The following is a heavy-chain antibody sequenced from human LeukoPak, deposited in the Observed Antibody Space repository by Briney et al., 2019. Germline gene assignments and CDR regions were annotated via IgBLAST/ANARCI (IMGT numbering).Heavy chain of an antibody. CDR2: IRYDGSNK. V-gene: IGHV3-30*02. D-gene: IGHD6-19*01. Sequence: GGSLRLSCAASGFTFSSYGMHWVRQAPGKGLEWVVFIRYDGSNKHYADSVKGRFTISRDNSKNTLYLQMNSLRAEDTAVYYCAKIQAVAGTIGAFDIWGQGTMVTVSS. CDR3: AKIQAVAGTIGAFDI. J-gene: IGHJ3*02. CDR1: GFTFSSYG.